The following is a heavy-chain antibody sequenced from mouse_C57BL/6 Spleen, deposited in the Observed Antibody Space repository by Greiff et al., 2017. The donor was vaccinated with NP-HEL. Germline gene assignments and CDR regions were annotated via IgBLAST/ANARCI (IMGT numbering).Heavy chain of an antibody. CDR3: ARGDDYGTVSY. D-gene: IGHD2-4*01. J-gene: IGHJ3*01. CDR1: GYSFTGYY. V-gene: IGHV1-42*01. Sequence: VQLQQSGPELVKPGASVKISCKASGYSFTGYYMNWVKQSPEKSLEWIGEINPSTGGTTYNQKFKAKATLTVDKSSSTAYMQLKSLTSEDSAVYYCARGDDYGTVSYWGQGTLVTVSA. CDR2: INPSTGGT.